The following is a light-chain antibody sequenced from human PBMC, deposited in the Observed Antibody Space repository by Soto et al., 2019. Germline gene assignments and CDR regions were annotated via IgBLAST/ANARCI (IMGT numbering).Light chain of an antibody. V-gene: IGKV3-20*01. CDR1: QSVSSSY. J-gene: IGKJ5*01. Sequence: EIVLTQSPGTLSLSPGERATLSCRASQSVSSSYLAWYQQKPGQAPRLLIYGASSRATGIPDRFSASGSGTEFTLTISSLQSEDFAVYYCQQYNNWPPITFGQGTRLEIK. CDR3: QQYNNWPPIT. CDR2: GAS.